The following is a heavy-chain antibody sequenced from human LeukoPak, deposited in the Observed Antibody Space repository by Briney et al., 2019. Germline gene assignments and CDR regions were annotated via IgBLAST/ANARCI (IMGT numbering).Heavy chain of an antibody. CDR1: GYRFSTYW. V-gene: IGHV5-51*01. CDR3: AISRGSMVGDYFDY. Sequence: GESLKISCKGSGYRFSTYWIGWVRQMPGKGLEWMGIIYPGDSDTRYSPSFQGQVTISADKSISTAYLQWSSLKASDTAMYYCAISRGSMVGDYFDYWGQGTLATVSS. CDR2: IYPGDSDT. D-gene: IGHD3-10*01. J-gene: IGHJ4*02.